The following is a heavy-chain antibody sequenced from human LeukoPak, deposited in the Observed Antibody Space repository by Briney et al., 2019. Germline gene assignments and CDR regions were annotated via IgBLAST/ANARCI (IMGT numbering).Heavy chain of an antibody. Sequence: GGSLRLSCAASGFTVSSNYMSWVRQAPGKGLEWVSVIYSGGSTYYADSVKGRFTISRDNSKNTLYLQMNSLRAEDTAVYYCARNRVLRQGSTQDYYGMDVWGQGTTVTVSS. CDR3: ARNRVLRQGSTQDYYGMDV. CDR1: GFTVSSNY. V-gene: IGHV3-66*01. CDR2: IYSGGST. D-gene: IGHD3-3*01. J-gene: IGHJ6*02.